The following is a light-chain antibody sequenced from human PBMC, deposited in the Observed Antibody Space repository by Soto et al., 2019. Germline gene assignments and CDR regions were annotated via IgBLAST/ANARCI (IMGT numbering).Light chain of an antibody. J-gene: IGKJ2*01. CDR3: QQSYSPPRT. V-gene: IGKV1-39*01. Sequence: DIQMTQSPSSLSASIGDRVTITCRASQSVRTHLNWYHQKPGKAPELLNYAASSLQAGVPSRFSGSGSGTDFTLTISSLHPEDVVDYYCQQSYSPPRTFGQGTNLEIK. CDR1: QSVRTH. CDR2: AAS.